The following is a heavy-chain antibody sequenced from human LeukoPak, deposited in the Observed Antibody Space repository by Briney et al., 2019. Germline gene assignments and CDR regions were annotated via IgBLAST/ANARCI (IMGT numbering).Heavy chain of an antibody. J-gene: IGHJ4*02. V-gene: IGHV4-4*09. CDR1: GGSISSYY. D-gene: IGHD3-22*01. CDR2: IYTSGST. CDR3: ARHPLPDYDSSGYLDY. Sequence: SETLSLTCTASGGSISSYYWSWIRQPPGKGLEWIGYIYTSGSTNYNPSLKSRVTISVDTSKNQFSLKLSSVTAADTAVYYCARHPLPDYDSSGYLDYWGQGTLVTVSS.